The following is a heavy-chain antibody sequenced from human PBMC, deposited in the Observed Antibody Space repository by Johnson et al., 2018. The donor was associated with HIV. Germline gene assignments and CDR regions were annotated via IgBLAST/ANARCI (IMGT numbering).Heavy chain of an antibody. D-gene: IGHD5-18*01. CDR2: ISWNSGSI. V-gene: IGHV3-9*01. J-gene: IGHJ3*02. CDR1: GFTFDDYA. CDR3: ARGYSYGYDAFDI. Sequence: EVQLVESGGGLVQPGRSLRLSCAASGFTFDDYAMHWVRQAPGKGLEWVSGISWNSGSIGYADSVKGRLTISRDNAKNSLYLQMNSLRAEDTALYYCARGYSYGYDAFDIWGQGTMVTVSS.